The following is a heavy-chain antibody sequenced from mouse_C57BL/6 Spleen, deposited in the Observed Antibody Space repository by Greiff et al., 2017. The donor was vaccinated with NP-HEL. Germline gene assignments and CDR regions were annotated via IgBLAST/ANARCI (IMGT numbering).Heavy chain of an antibody. CDR2: IYPGDGDT. J-gene: IGHJ4*01. D-gene: IGHD2-1*01. CDR1: GYAFSSSW. Sequence: VQLQQSGPELVKPGASVKISCKASGYAFSSSWMNWVKQRPGKGLEWIGRIYPGDGDTNYNGKFKGKATLTADKSSSTAYMQLSSLTSEDSAVYFCAYYLYAMDYWGQGTSGTVSS. CDR3: AYYLYAMDY. V-gene: IGHV1-82*01.